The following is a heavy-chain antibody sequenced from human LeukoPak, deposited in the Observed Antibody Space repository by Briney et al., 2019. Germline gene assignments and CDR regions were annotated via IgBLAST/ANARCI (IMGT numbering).Heavy chain of an antibody. D-gene: IGHD1-26*01. CDR1: GFTLSSYW. J-gene: IGHJ4*02. CDR2: INSDGSST. V-gene: IGHV3-74*01. CDR3: ARGSYYSFSAC. Sequence: GGSLRLSCAASGFTLSSYWMRWVRQPPGKGLVWVSGINSDGSSTTYADSVKGRFTVSRDNAKNTLYLQMSSLRAEDTAVYFCARGSYYSFSACWGQGTLVTVSS.